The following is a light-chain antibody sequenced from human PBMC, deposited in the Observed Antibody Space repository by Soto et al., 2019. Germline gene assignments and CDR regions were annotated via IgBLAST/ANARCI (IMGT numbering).Light chain of an antibody. Sequence: QSVLTQPPSASGTPGQRITISCSGSSSNIGTNYVHWYQHFPGTAPKILMFRNDQRPSGVPERFSASKSGISASLAISGLRAEDEADYYCATWDDSLSAVVFGRGTQLTV. J-gene: IGLJ7*01. CDR2: RND. V-gene: IGLV1-47*01. CDR3: ATWDDSLSAVV. CDR1: SSNIGTNY.